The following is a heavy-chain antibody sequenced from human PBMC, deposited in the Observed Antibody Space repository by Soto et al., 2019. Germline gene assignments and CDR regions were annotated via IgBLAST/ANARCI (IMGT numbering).Heavy chain of an antibody. Sequence: SETLSLTCTVSGGSISSYYWSWIRQPPGKGLEWIGYIYYSGSTNYNPSLKSRVTISVDTSKNQFSLKLSSVTAADTAVYYCARVLRYFDWLLFDYWGQGTLVTVSS. CDR2: IYYSGST. V-gene: IGHV4-59*01. CDR1: GGSISSYY. D-gene: IGHD3-9*01. CDR3: ARVLRYFDWLLFDY. J-gene: IGHJ4*02.